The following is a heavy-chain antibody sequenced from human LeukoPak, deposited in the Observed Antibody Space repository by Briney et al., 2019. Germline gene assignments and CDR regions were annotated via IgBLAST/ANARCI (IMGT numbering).Heavy chain of an antibody. D-gene: IGHD4-17*01. CDR2: INSDGSST. CDR1: GFTLSSYW. V-gene: IGHV3-74*01. CDR3: ARDYGDYPFDY. J-gene: IGHJ4*02. Sequence: PGGSLRLSCAASGFTLSSYWMHWVRQAPGKGLVWVSRINSDGSSTSYADSVKGRFTISRDNAKNTLYLQMNSLRAEDTAVYYCARDYGDYPFDYWGQGTLVTVSS.